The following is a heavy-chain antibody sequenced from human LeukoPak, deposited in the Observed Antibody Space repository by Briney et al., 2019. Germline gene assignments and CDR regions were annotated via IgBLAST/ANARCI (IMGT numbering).Heavy chain of an antibody. D-gene: IGHD6-13*01. CDR3: ANEGGSSWYGEDY. Sequence: GGSLRLSCAASGFTFSSYSMNWVRQAPGKGLEWVSSISSSSSYIYYADSVKGRFTISRDNAKNSLYLQMNSLRAEDTAVYYCANEGGSSWYGEDYRGQGTLVTVSS. CDR2: ISSSSSYI. J-gene: IGHJ4*02. V-gene: IGHV3-21*01. CDR1: GFTFSSYS.